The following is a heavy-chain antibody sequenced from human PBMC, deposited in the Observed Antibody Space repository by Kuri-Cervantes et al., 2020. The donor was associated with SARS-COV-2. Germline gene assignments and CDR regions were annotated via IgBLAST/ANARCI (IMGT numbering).Heavy chain of an antibody. CDR3: ARETRDSSGYYRLSLDY. V-gene: IGHV3-48*03. CDR2: ISSIGSTI. Sequence: GESLKISCAASGFTFSSYEMNWVRQAPGKGLEWVSYISSIGSTIYYADSVKGRFTISRDNAKNSLYLQMNSLRAEDTAVYYCARETRDSSGYYRLSLDYWGQGTLVTVSS. CDR1: GFTFSSYE. J-gene: IGHJ4*02. D-gene: IGHD3-22*01.